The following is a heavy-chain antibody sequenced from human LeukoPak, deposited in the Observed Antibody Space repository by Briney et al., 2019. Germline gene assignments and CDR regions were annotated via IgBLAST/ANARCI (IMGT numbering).Heavy chain of an antibody. J-gene: IGHJ5*02. CDR3: AREKYSSGHTGGSFDP. V-gene: IGHV4-4*07. D-gene: IGHD6-19*01. Sequence: SETLSLTCTVSGGSISSYYWSWIRQPAGKGLEWIGRIYTSGSTNYNPSLKSRVTMSVDTSKNQFSLKLSSVTAADTAVYYCAREKYSSGHTGGSFDPWGQGTLVTVSS. CDR1: GGSISSYY. CDR2: IYTSGST.